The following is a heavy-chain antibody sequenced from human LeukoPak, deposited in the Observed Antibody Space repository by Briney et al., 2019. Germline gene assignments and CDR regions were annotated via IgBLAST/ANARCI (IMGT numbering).Heavy chain of an antibody. CDR2: INPNSGGT. Sequence: ASVKVSCKAAGYTFTCYYMHWVRQAPGPGLEWMGWINPNSGGTNYAQKFQGWVTMTRDTSISTAYMELSRLRSDDTAVYYCARAGITIFGVHSGWFDPWGQGTLVTVSS. CDR1: GYTFTCYY. D-gene: IGHD3-3*01. J-gene: IGHJ5*02. CDR3: ARAGITIFGVHSGWFDP. V-gene: IGHV1-2*04.